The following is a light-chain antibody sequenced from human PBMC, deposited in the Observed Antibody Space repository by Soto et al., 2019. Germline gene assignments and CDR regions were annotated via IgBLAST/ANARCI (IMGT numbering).Light chain of an antibody. J-gene: IGLJ2*01. CDR3: CSYAGSSSLG. CDR2: EGT. CDR1: TSFVGSYNL. Sequence: QSVLTQPASVSGSPGQSITISCTGSTSFVGSYNLVSWYQQHPGKAPKLIIYEGTKRPSGVSNRFSGSSSGNTASLTITGLQAEDEADYFCCSYAGSSSLGFGGGTKLTVL. V-gene: IGLV2-23*01.